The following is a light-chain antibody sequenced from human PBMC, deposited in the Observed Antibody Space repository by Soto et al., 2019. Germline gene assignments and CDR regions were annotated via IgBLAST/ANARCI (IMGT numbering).Light chain of an antibody. Sequence: DIQMTQSPSSLSASVGDRVTVTCRASQNIRTYLHWYQQKPGKVPDLLIYSASGLRSGVLSRSSGSGSGTDFTLTISSLQPEDFATCFCHRSFSPPWTFGQGTKV. V-gene: IGKV1-39*01. CDR3: HRSFSPPWT. CDR2: SAS. J-gene: IGKJ1*01. CDR1: QNIRTY.